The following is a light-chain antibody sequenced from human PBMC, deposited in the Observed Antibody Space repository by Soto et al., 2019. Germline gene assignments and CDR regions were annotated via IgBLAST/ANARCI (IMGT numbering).Light chain of an antibody. CDR2: AAS. V-gene: IGKV1-9*01. Sequence: IQLTQSPSSLSASVGDRVTITCRASQGISSYLAWYQQKPGKAPKLLIFAASTLQSEVPSRFSGSGSGTDFTLTISSLQREDFATYYCQQLNSYPLTFGGGTKV. CDR3: QQLNSYPLT. J-gene: IGKJ4*01. CDR1: QGISSY.